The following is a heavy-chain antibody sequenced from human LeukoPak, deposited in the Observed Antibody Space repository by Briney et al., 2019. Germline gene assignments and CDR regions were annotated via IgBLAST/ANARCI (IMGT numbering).Heavy chain of an antibody. D-gene: IGHD6-6*01. CDR1: GFTFSSYS. CDR3: ARDPVGGDDSSSSLVLDY. Sequence: GGSLRLSCAASGFTFSSYSMNWVRQAPGKGLEWVSSISSSSSYIYYADSVKGRFTISRDNAKNSLYLQMNSLRAEDTAVYYCARDPVGGDDSSSSLVLDYWGQGTLVTVSS. CDR2: ISSSSSYI. J-gene: IGHJ4*02. V-gene: IGHV3-21*01.